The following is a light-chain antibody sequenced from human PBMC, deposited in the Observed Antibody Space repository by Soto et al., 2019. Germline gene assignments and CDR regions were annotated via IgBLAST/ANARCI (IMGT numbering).Light chain of an antibody. CDR3: ETWDSNSWL. Sequence: QSVLTQSSSASASLGSSVKLTCTLSSGHSSYIIAWHQQQPGKAPRYLMKLEGSGSYNKGSGVPDRFSGSSSGADRYLTISNLQFEDEADYYFETWDSNSWLFGGGTKLTVL. CDR2: LEGSGSY. J-gene: IGLJ3*02. V-gene: IGLV4-60*02. CDR1: SGHSSYI.